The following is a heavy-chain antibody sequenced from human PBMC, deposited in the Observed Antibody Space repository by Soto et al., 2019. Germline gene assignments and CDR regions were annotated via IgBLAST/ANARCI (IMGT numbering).Heavy chain of an antibody. D-gene: IGHD4-17*01. Sequence: SETLSLTCAVYGVSFRGYYWAWVRQPPGKGLEWLGEITHSGSTNDNPSHKSRVTRSVDTSKNQFSLNLSSVAAADTAVYYGVKRQTGLRRSSSMDVWGQGTMVTVSS. CDR3: VKRQTGLRRSSSMDV. CDR2: ITHSGST. CDR1: GVSFRGYY. J-gene: IGHJ6*02. V-gene: IGHV4-34*01.